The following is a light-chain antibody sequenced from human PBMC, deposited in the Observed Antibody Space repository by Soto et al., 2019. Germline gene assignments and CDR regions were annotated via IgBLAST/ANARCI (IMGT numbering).Light chain of an antibody. V-gene: IGKV1-39*01. CDR2: LAS. J-gene: IGKJ1*01. CDR1: QSISSN. Sequence: DIQTTQSPSSLSASVGDRVTITCRASQSISSNLHWYQQKPGKAPKLLIFLASTLQTGVPSRFSGSGSGTDFTLTISSLQPEDFATYYCQQTYTLPRTFGHGTKVDIK. CDR3: QQTYTLPRT.